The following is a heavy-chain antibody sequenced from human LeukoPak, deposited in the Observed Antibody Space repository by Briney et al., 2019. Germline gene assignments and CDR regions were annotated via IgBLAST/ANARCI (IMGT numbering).Heavy chain of an antibody. CDR2: ITSGGDYI. V-gene: IGHV3-21*01. CDR3: ARGHYDVLAASYKWTPDY. Sequence: PGGSLRLSCAASGFTFSNAWMNWVRQAPGKGLEWVSSITSGGDYIYYADSVKGRFTTSRDNAKNSLSLQLNSLRVEDTAVYYCARGHYDVLAASYKWTPDYWGQGTLVTVSS. D-gene: IGHD3-9*01. CDR1: GFTFSNAW. J-gene: IGHJ4*02.